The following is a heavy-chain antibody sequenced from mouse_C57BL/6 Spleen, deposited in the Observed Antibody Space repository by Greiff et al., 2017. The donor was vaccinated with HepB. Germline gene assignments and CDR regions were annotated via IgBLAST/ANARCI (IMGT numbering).Heavy chain of an antibody. CDR2: IWSGGST. CDR3: ARKEGLLRAMDY. CDR1: GFSLTSYG. V-gene: IGHV2-2*01. D-gene: IGHD1-1*01. J-gene: IGHJ4*01. Sequence: VMLVESGPGLVQPSQSLSITCTVSGFSLTSYGVHWVRQSPGKGLEWLGVIWSGGSTDYNAAFLSRLSITKDNSKSQVFVKMNSLQADDTAIYYCARKEGLLRAMDYWGQGTSVTVSS.